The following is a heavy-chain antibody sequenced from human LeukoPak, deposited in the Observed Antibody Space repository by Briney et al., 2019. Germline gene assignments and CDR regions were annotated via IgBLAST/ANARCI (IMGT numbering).Heavy chain of an antibody. CDR3: ARSNWNDRYFDY. J-gene: IGHJ4*02. Sequence: GGSLRLSCAASGFTFSNYAMHWVRQAPGKGLEYVSAISSHGGSTYYANSVEGRFTISRDNSKNTLSLQLGSLRAEDMGVYYCARSNWNDRYFDYWGQGTLVTVSS. D-gene: IGHD1-20*01. CDR1: GFTFSNYA. CDR2: ISSHGGST. V-gene: IGHV3-64*01.